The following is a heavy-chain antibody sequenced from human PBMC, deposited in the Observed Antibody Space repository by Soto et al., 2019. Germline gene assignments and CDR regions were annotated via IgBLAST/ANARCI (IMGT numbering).Heavy chain of an antibody. V-gene: IGHV2-70*01. CDR1: GFSLSTSGMC. CDR2: IDWDDDK. Sequence: SGPTLVNPTQTLTLTCTFSGFSLSTSGMCVSWIRQPPGKALEWLALIDWDDDKYYSTSLKTRLTISKDTSKNQVVLTMTNMDPVDTATYYCARTALGPATPRGYYYYGMDVWGQGTTVTVS. D-gene: IGHD3-10*01. CDR3: ARTALGPATPRGYYYYGMDV. J-gene: IGHJ6*02.